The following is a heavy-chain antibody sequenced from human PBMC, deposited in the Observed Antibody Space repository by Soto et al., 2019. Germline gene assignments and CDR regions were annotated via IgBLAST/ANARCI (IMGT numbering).Heavy chain of an antibody. D-gene: IGHD3-10*01. J-gene: IGHJ6*03. CDR2: ISGSGGST. CDR1: GFTFSSYA. CDR3: AKDGSGTFDYFYYHMGV. Sequence: EVQLLESGGGLVQPGGSLRLSCAASGFTFSSYAMSWVRQAPGKGLEWVSGISGSGGSTYYADSVKGRFTISRDNSKNTLYLQRNSLGAEDTAVYYCAKDGSGTFDYFYYHMGVWGTGTTVTVFS. V-gene: IGHV3-23*01.